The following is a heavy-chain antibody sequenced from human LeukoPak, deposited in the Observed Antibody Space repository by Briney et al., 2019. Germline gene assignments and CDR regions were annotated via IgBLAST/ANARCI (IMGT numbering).Heavy chain of an antibody. J-gene: IGHJ6*03. V-gene: IGHV1-2*02. CDR1: GYTFTGCY. D-gene: IGHD2/OR15-2a*01. CDR2: INPNSGGT. CDR3: ASVIFGPSATDYYYMDV. Sequence: GASVKVSCKASGYTFTGCYMHWVRQAPGQGLEWMGWINPNSGGTNYAQKFQGRVTMTRDTSISTAYMELSRLRSDDTAVYYCASVIFGPSATDYYYMDVWGKGTTVTVSS.